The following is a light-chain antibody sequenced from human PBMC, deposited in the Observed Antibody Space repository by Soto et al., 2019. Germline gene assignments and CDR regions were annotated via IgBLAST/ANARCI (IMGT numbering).Light chain of an antibody. V-gene: IGKV1-39*01. J-gene: IGKJ5*01. CDR3: QQSYSTPIT. CDR2: AVS. CDR1: QRISSY. Sequence: DIQMTQSPSSLSASVGDRVTMTCRANQRISSYLNWYQQKPGKAPKLLMYAVSSLHSGVPSRFSGSGSGTDFILAISSLQPEGFATYFCQQSYSTPITFDQGTRLEL.